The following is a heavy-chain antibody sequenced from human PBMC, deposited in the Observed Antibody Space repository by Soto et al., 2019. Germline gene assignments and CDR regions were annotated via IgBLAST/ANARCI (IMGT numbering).Heavy chain of an antibody. J-gene: IGHJ4*02. V-gene: IGHV3-30*18. Sequence: GGSLRLSCAASGFTFSSYGMHWVRQAPGKGLEWVAVISYDGSNKYYADSVKGRFTISRDNSKNTLYLQMNSPRAEDTAVYYCAKDRYEAQWLVDYWGQGTLVTVSS. CDR3: AKDRYEAQWLVDY. CDR1: GFTFSSYG. D-gene: IGHD6-19*01. CDR2: ISYDGSNK.